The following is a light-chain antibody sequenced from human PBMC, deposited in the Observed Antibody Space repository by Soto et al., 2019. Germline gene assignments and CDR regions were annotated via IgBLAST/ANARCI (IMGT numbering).Light chain of an antibody. CDR1: SSDVGSNT. CDR3: ATWDDSLFGHV. J-gene: IGLJ1*01. Sequence: QSVLTQPPSASATPGQRVAISCSRRSSDVGSNTVNWYQQFPGAAPKLLIYSNDQRPSGVPDRFSASKSGTSASLAISGLQSEDEADYYCATWDDSLFGHVFGTGTKVTAL. V-gene: IGLV1-44*01. CDR2: SND.